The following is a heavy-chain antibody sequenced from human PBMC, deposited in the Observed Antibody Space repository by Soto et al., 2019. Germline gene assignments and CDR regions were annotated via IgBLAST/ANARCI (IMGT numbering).Heavy chain of an antibody. J-gene: IGHJ6*02. CDR1: GYSFISYW. D-gene: IGHD2-15*01. CDR2: IYPGDSDT. Sequence: PGESLKISCKGSGYSFISYWIGWVRQMPGKGLEWMGIIYPGDSDTRYSPSFQGQVTISADKSISTAYLQWSSLKASDTAMYYCARLSIPSYCSGGSCYTSGDYYYYYGMDVWGQGTTVTVSS. V-gene: IGHV5-51*01. CDR3: ARLSIPSYCSGGSCYTSGDYYYYYGMDV.